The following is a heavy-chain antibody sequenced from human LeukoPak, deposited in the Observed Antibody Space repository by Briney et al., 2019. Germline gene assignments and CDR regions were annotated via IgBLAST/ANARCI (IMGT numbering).Heavy chain of an antibody. D-gene: IGHD6-13*01. V-gene: IGHV3-7*01. CDR3: TRDEAAAAN. CDR1: GFTFSNYW. CDR2: IKQDGREI. Sequence: GGSLRLSCVGSGFTFSNYWMSWVRQAPGKGPEWVANIKQDGREIHYLDSVKGRFTISRDNAKSSLYLQMNSLKVEDTAVCYCTRDEAAAANWGQGTLVTVSS. J-gene: IGHJ4*02.